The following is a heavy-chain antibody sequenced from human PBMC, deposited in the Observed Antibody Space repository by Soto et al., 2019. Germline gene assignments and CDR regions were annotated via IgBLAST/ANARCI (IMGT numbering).Heavy chain of an antibody. Sequence: LRLSCAASGFTFSSYWMSWVRQAPGKGLEWVANIKQDGSEKYYVDSVKGRFTISRDNAKNSLYLQMNSLRAEDTALYYCAKAYYYDSTPEAFDIWGQGTMVTVSS. J-gene: IGHJ3*02. CDR1: GFTFSSYW. V-gene: IGHV3-7*03. CDR3: AKAYYYDSTPEAFDI. D-gene: IGHD3-22*01. CDR2: IKQDGSEK.